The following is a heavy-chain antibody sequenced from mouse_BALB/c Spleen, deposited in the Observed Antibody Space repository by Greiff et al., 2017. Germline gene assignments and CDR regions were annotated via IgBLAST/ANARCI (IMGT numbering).Heavy chain of an antibody. CDR3: ARDTDYGSSSYYFDY. D-gene: IGHD1-1*01. J-gene: IGHJ2*01. V-gene: IGHV1-77*01. Sequence: QVQLQQSGAELARPGASVKLFCKASGYTFTDYYINWVKQRTGQGLEWIGEIYPGSGNTYYNEKFKGKATLTADKSSSTAYMQLSSLTSEDSAVYFCARDTDYGSSSYYFDYWGQGTTLTVSS. CDR1: GYTFTDYY. CDR2: IYPGSGNT.